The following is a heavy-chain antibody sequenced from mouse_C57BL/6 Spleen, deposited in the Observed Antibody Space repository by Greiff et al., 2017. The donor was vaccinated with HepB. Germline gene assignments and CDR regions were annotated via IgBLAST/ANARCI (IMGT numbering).Heavy chain of an antibody. V-gene: IGHV1-72*01. Sequence: LEWIGRIDPNSGGTKYNEKFKSKATLTVDKPSSTAYMQLSSLTSEDSAVYYCARSYYSNPYYAMDYWGQGTSVTVSS. CDR3: ARSYYSNPYYAMDY. J-gene: IGHJ4*01. CDR2: IDPNSGGT. D-gene: IGHD2-5*01.